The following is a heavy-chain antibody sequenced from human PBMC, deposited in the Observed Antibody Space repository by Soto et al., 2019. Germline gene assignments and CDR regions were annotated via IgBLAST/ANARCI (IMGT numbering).Heavy chain of an antibody. D-gene: IGHD1-1*01. Sequence: VQLVQSGAEVKQPGSSVKVSCKASGGTFSSYTITWVRQAPGQGLEWLGRIIPIFGVTNYAQKFQDRVTITADRSTTTAYMELSRLRSEDTAVYYCVRDWESTTQTWGFGDSWGQGTLVTVSS. CDR3: VRDWESTTQTWGFGDS. V-gene: IGHV1-69*08. CDR1: GGTFSSYT. CDR2: IIPIFGVT. J-gene: IGHJ4*02.